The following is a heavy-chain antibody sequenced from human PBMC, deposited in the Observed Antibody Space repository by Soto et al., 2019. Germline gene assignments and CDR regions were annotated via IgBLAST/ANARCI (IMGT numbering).Heavy chain of an antibody. CDR1: GFTFSSYS. D-gene: IGHD6-6*01. J-gene: IGHJ6*02. Sequence: GVSLRLSCAASGFTFSSYSMHWVRQAPGKGLEWVAVISYDGSNKYYADSVKGRFTISRDNSKNTLYLQMNSLRAEDTAVYYCARDPYSSSSLGIYYYYYGMDVWGQGTTVTVSS. CDR2: ISYDGSNK. V-gene: IGHV3-30-3*01. CDR3: ARDPYSSSSLGIYYYYYGMDV.